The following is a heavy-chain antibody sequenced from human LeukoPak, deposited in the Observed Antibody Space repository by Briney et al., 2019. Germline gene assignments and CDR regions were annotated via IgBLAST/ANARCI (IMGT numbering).Heavy chain of an antibody. V-gene: IGHV1-18*01. D-gene: IGHD2-2*02. CDR1: GYTFTTYG. Sequence: ASVKVSCKASGYTFTTYGISWVRQAPGQRLEWMGWLSAYNGNTNYAQKLQDRVTMTTDTSTSTAYMELRSLRSDDTAVYYCARGRYCSSTSCYKVYYYYMDVWGKGTTVTVSS. CDR3: ARGRYCSSTSCYKVYYYYMDV. J-gene: IGHJ6*03. CDR2: LSAYNGNT.